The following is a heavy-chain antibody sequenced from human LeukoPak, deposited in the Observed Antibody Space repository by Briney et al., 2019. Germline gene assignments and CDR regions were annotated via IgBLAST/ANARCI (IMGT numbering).Heavy chain of an antibody. D-gene: IGHD3-10*01. CDR1: GGSFSGYY. CDR2: TNHSGST. Sequence: SETLSLTCAVYGGSFSGYYWSWIRQPPGKGLEWIGETNHSGSTNYNPSLKSRVTISVDTSKNQFTLKLSSVTAADTAVYYCARGSIHGSGSYYFDYWGQGTLVTVSS. CDR3: ARGSIHGSGSYYFDY. V-gene: IGHV4-34*01. J-gene: IGHJ4*02.